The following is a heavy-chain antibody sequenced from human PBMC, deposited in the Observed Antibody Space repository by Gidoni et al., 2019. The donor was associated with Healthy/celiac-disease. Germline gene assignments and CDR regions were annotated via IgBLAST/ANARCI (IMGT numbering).Heavy chain of an antibody. CDR2: ISYDGSNK. J-gene: IGHJ3*02. Sequence: QVQLVESGGGVVQPGRSLRLSCAASGFTFSSYAMHWVRQAPGKGLEWVAVISYDGSNKYYADSVKGRFTISRDNSKNTLYLQMNSLRAEDTAVYYCARDRGYTPWGDAFDIWGQGTMVTVSS. D-gene: IGHD3-16*02. CDR1: GFTFSSYA. V-gene: IGHV3-30-3*01. CDR3: ARDRGYTPWGDAFDI.